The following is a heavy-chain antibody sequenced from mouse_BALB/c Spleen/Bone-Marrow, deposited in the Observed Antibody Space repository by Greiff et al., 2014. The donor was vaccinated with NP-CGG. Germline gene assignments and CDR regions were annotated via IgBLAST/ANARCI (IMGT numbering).Heavy chain of an antibody. Sequence: QLKESGPQLVRPGASVKISCKASGYSFTSYWMHWVKQRPGQGLEWIGMIDPSDSETRLNQKFKDKATLTVDKSSSTAYMQLSSPTSEDSAVYYCASPSDGNPFAYWGQGTLVTVSA. CDR3: ASPSDGNPFAY. CDR2: IDPSDSET. CDR1: GYSFTSYW. D-gene: IGHD2-1*01. J-gene: IGHJ3*01. V-gene: IGHV1S126*01.